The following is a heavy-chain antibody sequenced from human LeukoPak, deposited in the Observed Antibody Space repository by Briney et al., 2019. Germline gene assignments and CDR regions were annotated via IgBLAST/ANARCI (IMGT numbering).Heavy chain of an antibody. CDR1: GFIFSSYA. J-gene: IGHJ4*02. CDR2: ISGSGRTT. D-gene: IGHD2-15*01. V-gene: IGHV3-23*01. Sequence: GGSLRLSCAASGFIFSSYAMSWVRQAPGKGLEWVSAISGSGRTTYYADSVKGRFTTSRDNPKNTVYLQMSSLRAEDTAVYYCARDFDLYCSGGRCYPSHFDYWGQGTLVTVSS. CDR3: ARDFDLYCSGGRCYPSHFDY.